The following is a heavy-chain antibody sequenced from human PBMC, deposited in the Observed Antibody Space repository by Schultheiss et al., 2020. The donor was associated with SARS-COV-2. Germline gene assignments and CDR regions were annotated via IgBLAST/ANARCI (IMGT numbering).Heavy chain of an antibody. CDR1: GGSISSGDYY. CDR3: ARGREGADGLDY. V-gene: IGHV4-30-4*01. CDR2: IYYSGST. Sequence: SQTLSLTCTVSGGSISSGDYYWSWIRQPPGKGLEWIGYIYYSGSTYYNPSLKSRVTISVDTSKNQFSLKLSSVTAADTAVYYCARGREGADGLDYWGQGTLVTVSS. J-gene: IGHJ4*02.